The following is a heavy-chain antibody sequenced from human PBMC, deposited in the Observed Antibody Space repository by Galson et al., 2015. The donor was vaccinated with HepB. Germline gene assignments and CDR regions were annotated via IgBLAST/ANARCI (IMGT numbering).Heavy chain of an antibody. CDR3: ARGSSSSSWYMHYYMDV. D-gene: IGHD6-13*01. CDR1: GGSISSYY. Sequence: TLSLTCTVSGGSISSYYWSWIRQPPGKGLEWIGYIYYSGSTNYNPSLKSRVTISVDTSKNQFSLKLSSVTAADTAVYYCARGSSSSSWYMHYYMDVWGKGTTVTVSS. CDR2: IYYSGST. V-gene: IGHV4-59*12. J-gene: IGHJ6*03.